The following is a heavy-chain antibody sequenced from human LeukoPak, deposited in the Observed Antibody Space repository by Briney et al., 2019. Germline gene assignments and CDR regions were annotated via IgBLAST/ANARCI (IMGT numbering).Heavy chain of an antibody. CDR1: GFTVSSSY. CDR3: ARVSPLIFFDF. J-gene: IGHJ3*01. V-gene: IGHV3-53*01. CDR2: VYSGGGT. Sequence: PGGSLRLSCAASGFTVSSSYITWVRQAPGKGLEWVSVVYSGGGTYYADSVKGRFTISRDNSKNTVHLQMNNLRAEDTAVYYCARVSPLIFFDFWGQGTMVTVSS.